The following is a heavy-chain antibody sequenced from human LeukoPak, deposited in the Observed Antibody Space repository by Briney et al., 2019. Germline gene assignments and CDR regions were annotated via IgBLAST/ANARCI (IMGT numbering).Heavy chain of an antibody. CDR3: ARENGDFDY. CDR1: GYTFTNYY. V-gene: IGHV1-46*01. D-gene: IGHD4-17*01. CDR2: INPSAGST. J-gene: IGHJ4*02. Sequence: ASVKVSCKASGYTFTNYYLHWVRQAPGQGLEWMGVINPSAGSTSYAQKFQGRVTITRDKSTSTVYMELSSLRSEDTAVYYCARENGDFDYWGQGTLVTVSS.